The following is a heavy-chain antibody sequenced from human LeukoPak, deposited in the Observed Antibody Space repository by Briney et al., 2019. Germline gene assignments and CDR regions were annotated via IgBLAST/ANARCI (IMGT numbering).Heavy chain of an antibody. CDR3: ARTNWNDGGGAFDI. CDR2: IYYSGST. D-gene: IGHD1-20*01. Sequence: SETLSLTCTVSGGSISSYYWSWIRQPPGKGLEWIGYIYYSGSTNYNPSLKSRVTISVDTSKNQFSLKLSSVTAADTALYYCARTNWNDGGGAFDIWGQGTMVTVSS. CDR1: GGSISSYY. J-gene: IGHJ3*02. V-gene: IGHV4-59*01.